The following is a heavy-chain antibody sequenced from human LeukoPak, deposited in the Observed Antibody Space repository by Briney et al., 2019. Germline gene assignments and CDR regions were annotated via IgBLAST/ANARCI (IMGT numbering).Heavy chain of an antibody. J-gene: IGHJ5*02. V-gene: IGHV3-21*01. CDR1: GFTFSSYS. CDR2: ISSSSSYI. CDR3: ARDLSPLCGGDCSSWFDP. D-gene: IGHD2-21*02. Sequence: GGSLRLSCAASGFTFSSYSMNWVRQAPGKGLKWVSSISSSSSYIYYADSVKGRFTISRDNAKNSLYLQMNSLRAEDTAVYYCARDLSPLCGGDCSSWFDPWGQGTLVTVSS.